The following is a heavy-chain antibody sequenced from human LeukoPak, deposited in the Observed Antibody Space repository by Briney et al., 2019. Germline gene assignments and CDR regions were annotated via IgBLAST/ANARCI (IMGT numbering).Heavy chain of an antibody. V-gene: IGHV3-21*01. CDR1: GFTFSSYS. CDR2: ISSSSSYI. D-gene: IGHD3-22*01. CDR3: ARDRGRYYYDSSGYYS. J-gene: IGHJ4*02. Sequence: GGSLRLSCAASGFTFSSYSMNWVRQAPGKGLEWVSSISSSSSYIYYADSVKGRFTISRDNAKNSLYLQMNSLRAEDTAVYYCARDRGRYYYDSSGYYSWGQGTLVTVSS.